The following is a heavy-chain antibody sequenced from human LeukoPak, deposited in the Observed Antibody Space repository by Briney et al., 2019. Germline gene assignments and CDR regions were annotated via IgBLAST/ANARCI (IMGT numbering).Heavy chain of an antibody. CDR1: GGSISSGSYY. D-gene: IGHD3-10*01. CDR3: ARHGYRYYGSGSYYNQ. V-gene: IGHV4-61*02. CDR2: IYTSGST. Sequence: PSQTLSLTCTVSGGSISSGSYYWSWIRQPAGKGLEWIGRIYTSGSTNYNPSLKSRVTISVDTSKNQFSLKLSSVTAADTAVYYCARHGYRYYGSGSYYNQWGQGTLVTVSS. J-gene: IGHJ4*02.